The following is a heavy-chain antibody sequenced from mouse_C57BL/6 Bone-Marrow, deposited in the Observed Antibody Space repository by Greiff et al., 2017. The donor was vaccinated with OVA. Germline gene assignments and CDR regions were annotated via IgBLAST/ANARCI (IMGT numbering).Heavy chain of an antibody. CDR1: GIDFSRYW. J-gene: IGHJ4*01. D-gene: IGHD1-1*01. CDR2: INPDSSTI. CDR3: ARREFITTVVATDYYAMDY. Sequence: SASGIDFSRYWMSWVRRAPGKGLEWIGEINPDSSTINYAPSLKDKFIISRGNAKNTLYLQMSKVRSEDTALYYCARREFITTVVATDYYAMDYWGQGTSVTVSS. V-gene: IGHV4-1*01.